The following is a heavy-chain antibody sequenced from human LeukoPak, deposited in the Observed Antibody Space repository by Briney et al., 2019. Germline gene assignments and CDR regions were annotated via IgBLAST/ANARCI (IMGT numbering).Heavy chain of an antibody. CDR2: ISGSGAST. Sequence: PGGSLRLSCAASGFTFSTYGMSWVRQAPGKGLEWVSSISGSGASTYYADSVKGRFTISRDNAKNSLYLQMNSLRAEDTAVYYCARESSYYNWFDPWGQGTLVTVSS. CDR1: GFTFSTYG. J-gene: IGHJ5*02. D-gene: IGHD3-10*01. CDR3: ARESSYYNWFDP. V-gene: IGHV3-23*01.